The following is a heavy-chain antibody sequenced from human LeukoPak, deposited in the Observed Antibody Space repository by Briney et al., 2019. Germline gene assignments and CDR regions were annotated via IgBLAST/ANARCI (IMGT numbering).Heavy chain of an antibody. J-gene: IGHJ6*02. CDR3: ARDIVVVPAASRDYYYYYGMDV. CDR2: IYYSGST. D-gene: IGHD2-2*01. CDR1: GGSISSGEYY. Sequence: SETLSLTCTVSGGSISSGEYYWSWIRQPPGRGLEWIGYIYYSGSTYYNPSLKSRVTISVDTSKNQFSLKLSSVTAADTAVYYCARDIVVVPAASRDYYYYYGMDVWGQGTTVTVSS. V-gene: IGHV4-30-4*01.